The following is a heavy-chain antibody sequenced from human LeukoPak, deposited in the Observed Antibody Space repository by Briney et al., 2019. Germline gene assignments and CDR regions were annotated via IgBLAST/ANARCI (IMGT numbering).Heavy chain of an antibody. CDR1: GFTFSTYA. Sequence: GGSLRLSCAASGFTFSTYAMSWVRQAPGKGLEWVSAISGSGDTTYYADSVKGRFTISRDNSKSTLNLQMNSLRAEDTAVYYCATCYGFCAPWGYWGQRTLATVSS. V-gene: IGHV3-23*01. J-gene: IGHJ4*02. CDR2: ISGSGDTT. CDR3: ATCYGFCAPWGY. D-gene: IGHD5-18*01.